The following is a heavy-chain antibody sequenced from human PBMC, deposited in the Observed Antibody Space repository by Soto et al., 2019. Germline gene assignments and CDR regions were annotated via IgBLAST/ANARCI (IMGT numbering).Heavy chain of an antibody. J-gene: IGHJ3*02. V-gene: IGHV1-18*01. CDR1: GYTFTSYG. CDR3: ARDLTYVGPFDI. Sequence: QVQLVQSGAEVKKPGASVKVSCKASGYTFTSYGISWVRQAPGQGPEWMGWINIYNGNTNYAQKXXGXXTKTTDTATSTAYMELRSLRSDDTAVYYCARDLTYVGPFDIWGQGTMVTVSS. D-gene: IGHD7-27*01. CDR2: INIYNGNT.